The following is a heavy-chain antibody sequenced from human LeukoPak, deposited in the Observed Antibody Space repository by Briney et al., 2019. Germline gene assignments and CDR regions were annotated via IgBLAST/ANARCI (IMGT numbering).Heavy chain of an antibody. CDR2: IYYSGST. Sequence: SQTLSLTCTVSGGSISSGGYYWSWIRRHPGKGLEWIGYIYYSGSTYYNPSLKSRVTISVDTSKNQFSLKLSSVTAADTAVYYCARDQDYGTFDYWGQGTLVTVSS. D-gene: IGHD4/OR15-4a*01. CDR3: ARDQDYGTFDY. J-gene: IGHJ4*02. V-gene: IGHV4-31*03. CDR1: GGSISSGGYY.